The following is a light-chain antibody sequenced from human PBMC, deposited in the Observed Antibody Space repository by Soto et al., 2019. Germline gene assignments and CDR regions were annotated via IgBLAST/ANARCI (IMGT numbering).Light chain of an antibody. J-gene: IGLJ1*01. CDR3: GSYTSSRIYV. Sequence: QSALTQPASVSVSPGQSITISCTGTSSDDGGYNYVSWDQQHPGKAPKRKIYEVSNRPSGVSDRFSGSKSGNTASLTISGLQAEDEADYYCGSYTSSRIYVFGAGTKVTVL. CDR1: SSDDGGYNY. V-gene: IGLV2-14*01. CDR2: EVS.